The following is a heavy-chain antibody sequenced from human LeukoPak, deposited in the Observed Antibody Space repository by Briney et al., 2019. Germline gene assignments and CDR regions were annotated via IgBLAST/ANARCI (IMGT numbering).Heavy chain of an antibody. Sequence: GGSLRLSCAASGFTFSSYAMHWVRQAPGEGLEWVAVISYDGSNKYYADSVKGRFTISRDNSQNTLYLQMNSLRDEDTAVYYCAKNEGGWYSYGYSLDYWGQGTLVTVSS. V-gene: IGHV3-30*04. D-gene: IGHD5-18*01. J-gene: IGHJ4*02. CDR2: ISYDGSNK. CDR1: GFTFSSYA. CDR3: AKNEGGWYSYGYSLDY.